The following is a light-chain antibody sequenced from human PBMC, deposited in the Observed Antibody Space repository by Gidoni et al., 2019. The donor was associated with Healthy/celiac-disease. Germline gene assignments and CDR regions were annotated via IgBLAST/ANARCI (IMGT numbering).Light chain of an antibody. CDR3: QQYSTYPVT. Sequence: DIQMTQSPSTLSASVGDRVTITCRASQSISSWLAWYQQKPGKAPKLLIYKASSLESGVSSRFSGSGSGTEFTLTISSLQPDDFATYYCQQYSTYPVTFXQXTKVEIK. CDR1: QSISSW. V-gene: IGKV1-5*03. CDR2: KAS. J-gene: IGKJ1*01.